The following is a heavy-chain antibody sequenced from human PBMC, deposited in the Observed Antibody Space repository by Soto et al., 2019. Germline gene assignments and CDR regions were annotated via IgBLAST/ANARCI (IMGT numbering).Heavy chain of an antibody. J-gene: IGHJ6*02. D-gene: IGHD6-13*01. CDR2: ISYSGST. CDR1: GGSSTSSSYY. Sequence: SEPLSLTCTVSGGSSTSSSYYSAWIREPPGKGLEWIGSISYSGSTYYNPSLKSRVTISVDTSKNQFSLKLSSVTAADTAVYYCARRGQQLRNYYYYYGMDVWGQGTTVT. CDR3: ARRGQQLRNYYYYYGMDV. V-gene: IGHV4-39*01.